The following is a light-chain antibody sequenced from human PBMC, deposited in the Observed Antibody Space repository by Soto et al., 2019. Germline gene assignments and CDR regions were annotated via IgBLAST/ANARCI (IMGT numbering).Light chain of an antibody. CDR3: QQAYSTPWT. J-gene: IGKJ1*01. CDR2: AAS. Sequence: DIQMTQSPSSLSASVGDRVTITCRASQTISFYLNWYQQKPGKAPKLLIYAASNLQSGVPSRFSASVSGTEFTLTVNSLQPEDFATYYCQQAYSTPWTFGQGTKVEIK. V-gene: IGKV1-39*01. CDR1: QTISFY.